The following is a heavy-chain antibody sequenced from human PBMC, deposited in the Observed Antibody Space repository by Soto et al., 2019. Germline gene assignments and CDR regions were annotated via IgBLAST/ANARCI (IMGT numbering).Heavy chain of an antibody. D-gene: IGHD5-18*01. J-gene: IGHJ4*02. V-gene: IGHV4-34*01. Sequence: SETLSLTCAVYGGSFSGYYWSWIRQPPGKGLEWIGEINHSGSTNYNPSLKSRVTISVDTSKNQFSLKLSSVTAADTAVYYCARRGVYSYGFYTRPFDYWGQGTLVTVSS. CDR3: ARRGVYSYGFYTRPFDY. CDR2: INHSGST. CDR1: GGSFSGYY.